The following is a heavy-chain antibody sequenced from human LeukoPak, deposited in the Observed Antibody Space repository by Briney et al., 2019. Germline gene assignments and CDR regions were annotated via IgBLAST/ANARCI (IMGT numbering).Heavy chain of an antibody. D-gene: IGHD3-22*01. CDR3: ARVDSSGYYPNWFDP. Sequence: GGSLRLSCAASGFTVSSNYMSWVRQAPGKGLEWVSVIYSGGSTYYADSVKGRFTISRDNSKNTLYLQMNSLRAEDTAVYYCARVDSSGYYPNWFDPWGQGTLVTVSS. J-gene: IGHJ5*02. CDR2: IYSGGST. CDR1: GFTVSSNY. V-gene: IGHV3-53*01.